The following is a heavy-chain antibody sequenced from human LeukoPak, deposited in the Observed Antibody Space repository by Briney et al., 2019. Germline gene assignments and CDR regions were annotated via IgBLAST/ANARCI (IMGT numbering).Heavy chain of an antibody. CDR1: GDSISSITYY. CDR3: ARHFSEDGYNAAPFQH. V-gene: IGHV4-39*01. Sequence: SETLSLTCTVSGDSISSITYYWAWIRQPPGKGLEWIGSICNGRTTYYNPSLKGRVTMSIYTSKNQFSLKLTSVTAADTAVYYCARHFSEDGYNAAPFQHWGQGTLVTVSS. CDR2: ICNGRTT. J-gene: IGHJ1*01. D-gene: IGHD5-24*01.